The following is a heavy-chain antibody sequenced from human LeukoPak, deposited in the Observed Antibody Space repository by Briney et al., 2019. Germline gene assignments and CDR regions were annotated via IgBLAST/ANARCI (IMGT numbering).Heavy chain of an antibody. CDR2: INDSGRT. D-gene: IGHD1-7*01. CDR1: GGSFSNYY. J-gene: IGHJ6*03. Sequence: PSETLSLTCAAYGGSFSNYYWSWIRQAPGKGMEWIGEINDSGRTNYNPSLMSRVTVSVDTSKNHFSLRLTPVTATDRAVYYCARRWNYGRNYYIDVWGKGATVSVSS. V-gene: IGHV4-34*01. CDR3: ARRWNYGRNYYIDV.